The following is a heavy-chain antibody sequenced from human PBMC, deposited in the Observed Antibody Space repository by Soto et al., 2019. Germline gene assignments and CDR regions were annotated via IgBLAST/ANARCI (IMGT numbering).Heavy chain of an antibody. CDR1: GGSISSGDYY. D-gene: IGHD4-4*01. J-gene: IGHJ6*02. V-gene: IGHV4-30-4*01. Sequence: SETLSLTCTVSGGSISSGDYYWSWIRQPPGKGLEWIGYIYYSGSTYYNPSLKSRVTISVDTSKKQFSLKLSSVTAADTAVYYCARELNSNYVPRYYYYYGMDVWGQGTTVTVSS. CDR2: IYYSGST. CDR3: ARELNSNYVPRYYYYYGMDV.